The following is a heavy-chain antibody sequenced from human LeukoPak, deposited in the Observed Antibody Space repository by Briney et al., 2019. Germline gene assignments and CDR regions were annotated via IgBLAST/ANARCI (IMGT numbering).Heavy chain of an antibody. J-gene: IGHJ4*02. CDR2: IYHSGST. CDR1: GYSISSGYY. CDR3: ARFSSDYATYYFDY. Sequence: SETLSLTCTVSGYSISSGYYWGWIRQPPGKGLEWIGSIYHSGSTYYNPSLKSRVTISVDTSKNQFSLKLISVTAADTAVYYCARFSSDYATYYFDYWGQGALVTVSS. V-gene: IGHV4-38-2*02. D-gene: IGHD3-22*01.